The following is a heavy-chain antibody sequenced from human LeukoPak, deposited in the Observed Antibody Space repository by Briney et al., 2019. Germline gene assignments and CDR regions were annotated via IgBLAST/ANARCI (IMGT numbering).Heavy chain of an antibody. CDR2: IYSGGST. D-gene: IGHD6-25*01. CDR3: ERSSIAARRAGDY. V-gene: IGHV3-66*02. Sequence: GGSLRLSCAASGFTVSSNYMSWVRQAPGKGLEWVSVIYSGGSTYYADSVKGRFTISRDNSTNTLYLEMNSLRVEATAVYYCERSSIAARRAGDYWGQGTLVTVSS. CDR1: GFTVSSNY. J-gene: IGHJ4*02.